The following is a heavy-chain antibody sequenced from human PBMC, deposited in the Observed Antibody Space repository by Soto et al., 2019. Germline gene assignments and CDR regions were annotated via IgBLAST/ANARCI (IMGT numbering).Heavy chain of an antibody. CDR2: IIPILGIA. CDR1: GGTFSSYT. J-gene: IGHJ4*02. D-gene: IGHD3-10*01. CDR3: ARDSDYYGSGAFDY. V-gene: IGHV1-69*08. Sequence: QVQLVQSGAEVKKPGSSVKVSCKASGGTFSSYTIGWVRQAPGQGLEWMGRIIPILGIANYAQKFQGRVTITADKSTSTAYMELSSLRSEDTAVYYCARDSDYYGSGAFDYWGQGTLVTVSS.